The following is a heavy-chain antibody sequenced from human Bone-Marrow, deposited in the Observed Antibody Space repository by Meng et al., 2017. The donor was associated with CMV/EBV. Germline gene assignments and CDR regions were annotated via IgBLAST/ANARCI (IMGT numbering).Heavy chain of an antibody. J-gene: IGHJ4*02. CDR1: GGSISSSSYY. CDR3: ARGLGRDFDY. Sequence: SETLSLTCTVSGGSISSSSYYWGWIRQPPGKGLEWIGSIYYSGSTYYNPSLKSRVTISVDTSKNQFSLNLSSVTAADTAVYSCARGLGRDFDYWGQGTLVTVSS. D-gene: IGHD1-26*01. V-gene: IGHV4-39*07. CDR2: IYYSGST.